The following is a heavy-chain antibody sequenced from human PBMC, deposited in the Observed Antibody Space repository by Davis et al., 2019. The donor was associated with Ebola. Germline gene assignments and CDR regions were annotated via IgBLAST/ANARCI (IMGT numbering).Heavy chain of an antibody. Sequence: SETLSLTCTVSGGSISSYYWTWIRQPPGKGLEWIGYIYYSGSTNYNPSLKSRVTISVDTSKNQFSLKLTSMTAADTAVYYCAREDTAMGNYFDYWGQGTLVTVSS. CDR2: IYYSGST. J-gene: IGHJ4*02. V-gene: IGHV4-59*01. CDR3: AREDTAMGNYFDY. D-gene: IGHD5-18*01. CDR1: GGSISSYY.